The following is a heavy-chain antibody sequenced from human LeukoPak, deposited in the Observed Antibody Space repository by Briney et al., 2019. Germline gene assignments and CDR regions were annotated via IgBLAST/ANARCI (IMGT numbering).Heavy chain of an antibody. V-gene: IGHV3-48*01. CDR3: VRSLDY. J-gene: IGHJ4*02. CDR2: ISTSGGTI. CDR1: GFTFSSSS. Sequence: GGSLRLSCAASGFTFSSSSMNWVRQAPEKGLEWVSYISTSGGTIYYADSVKGRFTISRDNAKNSLYLQMNRLRVEDTALYYCVRSLDYWGQGTLVTVSS.